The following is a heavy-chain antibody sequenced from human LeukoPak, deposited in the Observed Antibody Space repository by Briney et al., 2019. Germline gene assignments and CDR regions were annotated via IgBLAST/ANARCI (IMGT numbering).Heavy chain of an antibody. CDR3: ARDRALSGRYLYYFDY. J-gene: IGHJ4*02. V-gene: IGHV1-2*02. CDR2: INPNSCST. D-gene: IGHD1-26*01. Sequence: GASVKVSCRASGYTFTGYYMHWVRQAPGQGLEWMGWINPNSCSTNYAQKFQGRVTMTRDTSISTAYMELSRLRSDDPAVYYCARDRALSGRYLYYFDYWGQGTLVTVSS. CDR1: GYTFTGYY.